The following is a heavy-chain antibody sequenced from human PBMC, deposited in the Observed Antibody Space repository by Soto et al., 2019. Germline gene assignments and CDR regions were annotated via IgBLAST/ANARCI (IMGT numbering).Heavy chain of an antibody. J-gene: IGHJ3*02. D-gene: IGHD3-22*01. CDR2: ISSSGSTI. Sequence: QVQLVESGGGLVKPGGSLRLSCAASGFTFSDYYMSWIRQAPGKGLEWVSYISSSGSTIYYADSVKGRFTISRDNAKNSLYLQMNSLRAEDTAVYYCARGQYYDSRGYYYFYDAFDIWGQGTMVTVSS. CDR3: ARGQYYDSRGYYYFYDAFDI. V-gene: IGHV3-11*01. CDR1: GFTFSDYY.